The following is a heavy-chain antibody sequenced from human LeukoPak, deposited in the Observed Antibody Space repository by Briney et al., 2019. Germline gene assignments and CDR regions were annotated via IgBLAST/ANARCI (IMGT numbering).Heavy chain of an antibody. V-gene: IGHV3-21*01. CDR2: ISSSSSYI. Sequence: GGSLRLSCAASGFTFSSYSMNWVRQAPGKGLEWVSSISSSSSYIYYADSVKGRFTISRDNAKNSLYLQVNSLRAEDTAVYYCARDVDYNGMDVWGQGTTVTVSS. CDR3: ARDVDYNGMDV. CDR1: GFTFSSYS. J-gene: IGHJ6*02. D-gene: IGHD4/OR15-4a*01.